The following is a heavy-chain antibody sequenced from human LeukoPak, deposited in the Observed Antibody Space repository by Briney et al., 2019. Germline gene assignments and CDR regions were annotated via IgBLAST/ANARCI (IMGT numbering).Heavy chain of an antibody. CDR3: ARAYYDSSGYYYVYFDS. CDR1: GFTFSSYE. D-gene: IGHD3-22*01. J-gene: IGHJ4*02. Sequence: PGGPLRLSCAASGFTFSSYEMNWARQAPGKGLEWVANIKHDGSEKYYVDSVKGRFTISRDNAKNSLYLQVDSRRAEDTAVYYCARAYYDSSGYYYVYFDSWGQGTLVTVSS. CDR2: IKHDGSEK. V-gene: IGHV3-7*01.